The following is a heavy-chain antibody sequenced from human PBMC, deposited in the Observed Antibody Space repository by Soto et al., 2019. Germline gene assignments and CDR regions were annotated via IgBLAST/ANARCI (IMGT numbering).Heavy chain of an antibody. Sequence: QVQLVESGGGVVQPGRSLRLCCAASGFTFSSYAMHWVRQAPGKGLEWVAVISYDGSNKYYADSVKGRFTISRDNSKNTLYLQMNSLRAEDTAVYYCARDYGSGSYPPLDWGQGTLVTVSS. J-gene: IGHJ4*02. CDR3: ARDYGSGSYPPLD. D-gene: IGHD3-10*01. V-gene: IGHV3-30-3*01. CDR2: ISYDGSNK. CDR1: GFTFSSYA.